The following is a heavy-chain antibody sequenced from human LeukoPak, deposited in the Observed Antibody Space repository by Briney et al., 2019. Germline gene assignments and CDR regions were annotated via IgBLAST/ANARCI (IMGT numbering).Heavy chain of an antibody. J-gene: IGHJ5*02. CDR3: ARDGEYQLLSYNWCDP. CDR2: INPSGGST. Sequence: GASVKVSCKASGYTFTSYYMHWVRQAPGQGLEWMGIINPSGGSTSYAQKFQGRVTMTRDTSTSTVYMELSSLRSEDTAVYYCARDGEYQLLSYNWCDPWGQGTLVTVSS. D-gene: IGHD2-2*01. V-gene: IGHV1-46*01. CDR1: GYTFTSYY.